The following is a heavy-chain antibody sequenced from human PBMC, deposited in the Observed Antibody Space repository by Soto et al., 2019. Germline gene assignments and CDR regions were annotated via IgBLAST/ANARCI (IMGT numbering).Heavy chain of an antibody. V-gene: IGHV1-18*01. J-gene: IGHJ4*02. CDR2: ISAYNGNT. D-gene: IGHD3-22*01. CDR3: ARWDYYDSSGYQGGFDY. Sequence: ASVKVSCKDSGYAFTSNGISWVRQAPGQGLEWMGWISAYNGNTNYAQKLQGRVTMTTDTSTSTAYMELRSLRSDDTAVYYCARWDYYDSSGYQGGFDYWGQGTLVTVSS. CDR1: GYAFTSNG.